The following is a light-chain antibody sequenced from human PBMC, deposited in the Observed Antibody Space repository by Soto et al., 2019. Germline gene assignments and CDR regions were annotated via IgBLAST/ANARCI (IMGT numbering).Light chain of an antibody. Sequence: QSALTQPASVSGSPGQSITISCTGTSSDVGSYNYVSWFQQHPGKAPKLMIYEVSKRPSGVPDRFSGSKSGNTASLTVSGLQAEDEVDYYCNSYAGSNNWVFGGGTKLTVL. CDR2: EVS. V-gene: IGLV2-8*01. J-gene: IGLJ3*02. CDR1: SSDVGSYNY. CDR3: NSYAGSNNWV.